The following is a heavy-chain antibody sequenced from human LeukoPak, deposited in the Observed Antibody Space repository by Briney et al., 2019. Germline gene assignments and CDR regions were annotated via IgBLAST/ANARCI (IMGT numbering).Heavy chain of an antibody. CDR1: GFTFSSYS. CDR3: AREPSGTAIDY. Sequence: GSLRLSCAASGFTFSSYSMYWVRQAPGKGLEWVSSISSSSSYIYYADSVKGRFTISRDNAKNSLYLQMNSLRAEDTAVYYCAREPSGTAIDYWGQGTLVTVSS. CDR2: ISSSSSYI. J-gene: IGHJ4*02. D-gene: IGHD1-1*01. V-gene: IGHV3-21*01.